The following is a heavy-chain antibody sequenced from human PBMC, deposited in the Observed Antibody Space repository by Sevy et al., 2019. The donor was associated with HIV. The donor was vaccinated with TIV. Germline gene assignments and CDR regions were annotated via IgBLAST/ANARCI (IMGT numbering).Heavy chain of an antibody. V-gene: IGHV4-31*03. Sequence: SETLSLTCTVSGGSISSGGYYWSWIRQHPGKGLEWIGYIYYSGSTYYNPSLKSRGTISVDTSKIQFSLKLSSVTAADTAVYYCARDQGYYGGNANWFDPWGQGTLVTVSS. CDR2: IYYSGST. J-gene: IGHJ5*02. CDR1: GGSISSGGYY. D-gene: IGHD4-17*01. CDR3: ARDQGYYGGNANWFDP.